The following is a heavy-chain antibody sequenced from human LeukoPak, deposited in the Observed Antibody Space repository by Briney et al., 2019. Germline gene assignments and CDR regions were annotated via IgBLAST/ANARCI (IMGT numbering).Heavy chain of an antibody. J-gene: IGHJ4*02. Sequence: ASVKVSCKASGYTFTGYYMHWVRQAPGQGLEWMGRINPNSGGTNYAQKFQGRVTMTRDTSISTAYTELSRLRSDDTAVYYCARDESTYYYDSSGYYHDYWGQGTLVTVSS. CDR1: GYTFTGYY. CDR2: INPNSGGT. CDR3: ARDESTYYYDSSGYYHDY. V-gene: IGHV1-2*06. D-gene: IGHD3-22*01.